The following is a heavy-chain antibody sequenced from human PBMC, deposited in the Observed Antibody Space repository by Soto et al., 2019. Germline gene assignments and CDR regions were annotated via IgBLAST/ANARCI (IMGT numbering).Heavy chain of an antibody. CDR3: ARADRYFDWLFYLDY. CDR1: GFTFSSYW. J-gene: IGHJ4*02. Sequence: EVQLVESGGGLVQPGGSLRLSCAASGFTFSSYWMHWVRQAPGKGLVWVSRINSDGSSTSYADSVKGRFTISRDNAKNTLYLQMNSLRAEDTAVYYCARADRYFDWLFYLDYWGQGTLVTVSS. CDR2: INSDGSST. V-gene: IGHV3-74*01. D-gene: IGHD3-9*01.